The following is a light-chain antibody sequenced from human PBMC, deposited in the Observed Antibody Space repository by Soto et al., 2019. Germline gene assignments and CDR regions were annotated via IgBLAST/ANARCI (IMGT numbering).Light chain of an antibody. J-gene: IGLJ1*01. CDR2: RNN. V-gene: IGLV1-47*01. Sequence: QSVLTQPPSASGTPGQRVTISCSGSSSNIGSNYVYWYQQLPGTAPKLLIYRNNQRPSGAPDRFSGSKSGTSASLAISGLRSEDEDDYYCAAWDDSLSGYVFGTGTKVTVL. CDR1: SSNIGSNY. CDR3: AAWDDSLSGYV.